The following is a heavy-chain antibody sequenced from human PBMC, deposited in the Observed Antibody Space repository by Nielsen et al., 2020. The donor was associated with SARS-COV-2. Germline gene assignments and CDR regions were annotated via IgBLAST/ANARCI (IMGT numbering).Heavy chain of an antibody. Sequence: ASVKVSCKASGYTFTSYGISWVRQAPGQGLEWMGWISAYNGNTNYAQKLQGRVTMTTDTSTSTAYMELRSLRSDDTAVYYCATFSDFWSGYFHWGQGALVTVSS. D-gene: IGHD3-3*01. CDR1: GYTFTSYG. CDR3: ATFSDFWSGYFH. J-gene: IGHJ4*02. CDR2: ISAYNGNT. V-gene: IGHV1-18*01.